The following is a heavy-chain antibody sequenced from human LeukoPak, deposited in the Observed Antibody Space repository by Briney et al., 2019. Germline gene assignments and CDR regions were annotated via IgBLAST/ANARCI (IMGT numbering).Heavy chain of an antibody. J-gene: IGHJ4*02. Sequence: GGSLRLSCAASGFTASNYNMNWVRQAPGKGLEWVSSISSSSSYIYYADSVKGRFTISRDNAKNSLYLKMNSLRAEDAAVYYCARDIGIAARPVFGYWGQGTLVTVSS. D-gene: IGHD6-6*01. CDR2: ISSSSSYI. CDR3: ARDIGIAARPVFGY. CDR1: GFTASNYN. V-gene: IGHV3-21*01.